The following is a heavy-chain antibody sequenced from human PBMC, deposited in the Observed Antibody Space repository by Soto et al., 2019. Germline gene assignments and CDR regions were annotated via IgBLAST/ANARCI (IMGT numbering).Heavy chain of an antibody. CDR1: GFTFSSYA. V-gene: IGHV3-23*01. CDR3: AKDRLAGNFDY. Sequence: GGSLRLSCAASGFTFSSYAMSWVRQAPGKGLEWVSAISGTGGSTYYADSVKGRFTISRDNSKNTLYLQMNGLRVEDTAVYYCAKDRLAGNFDYWGQGTQVTVSS. CDR2: ISGTGGST. J-gene: IGHJ4*02.